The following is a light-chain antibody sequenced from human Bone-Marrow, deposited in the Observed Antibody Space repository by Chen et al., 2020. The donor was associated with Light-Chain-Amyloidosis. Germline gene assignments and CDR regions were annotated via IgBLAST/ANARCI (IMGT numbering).Light chain of an antibody. J-gene: IGKJ4*01. CDR2: GVS. Sequence: EIVLTQSPGTLSLSPGDRATLSCRTSQSLSSTYLAWYQQKPGQAPRLLIYGVSSRATGIADRFSGSGSGTDFTLTISRLEPEDFAVYYCQQYSTSPRTFGGGTKVEIK. V-gene: IGKV3-20*01. CDR1: QSLSSTY. CDR3: QQYSTSPRT.